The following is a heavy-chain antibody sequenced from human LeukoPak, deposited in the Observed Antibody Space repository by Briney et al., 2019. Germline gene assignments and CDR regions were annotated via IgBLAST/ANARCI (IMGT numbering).Heavy chain of an antibody. V-gene: IGHV1-46*01. CDR3: ARWDIVATIFDY. CDR2: INPSGGST. D-gene: IGHD5-12*01. J-gene: IGHJ4*02. CDR1: GYTFTGYY. Sequence: ASVKVSCKASGYTFTGYYMHWVRQAPGQGLEWMGIINPSGGSTSYAQKFQGRVTMTRDMSTSTVYMELSSLRSEDTAVYYCARWDIVATIFDYWGQGTLVTVSS.